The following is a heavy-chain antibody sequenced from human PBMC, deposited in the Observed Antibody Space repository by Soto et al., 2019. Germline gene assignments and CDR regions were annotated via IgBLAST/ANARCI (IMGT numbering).Heavy chain of an antibody. J-gene: IGHJ4*02. CDR1: GGSISSGGYS. Sequence: PSETLSLTCAVSGGSISSGGYSWSWIRQPSGKGLEWIGEINHSGSTNYNPSLKSRVTISLDTSKNQFSLKLTSVTAVDTAVYYCARDKITGLFDYWGQGTLVTVSS. CDR2: INHSGST. CDR3: ARDKITGLFDY. D-gene: IGHD2-8*02. V-gene: IGHV4-30-2*01.